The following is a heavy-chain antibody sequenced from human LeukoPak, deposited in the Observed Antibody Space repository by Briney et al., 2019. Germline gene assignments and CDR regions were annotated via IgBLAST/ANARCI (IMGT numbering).Heavy chain of an antibody. CDR3: ARVTGYMIEDYFDY. CDR1: GGSISSYY. Sequence: SETLSLACTVSGGSISSYYWSWIRQPPGKGLEWIGYIYYSGSTNYNPSLRSRVTISVDTSKNQFSLRLRSVTAADTAVYYCARVTGYMIEDYFDYWGQGTLVTVSS. D-gene: IGHD3-22*01. V-gene: IGHV4-59*01. J-gene: IGHJ4*02. CDR2: IYYSGST.